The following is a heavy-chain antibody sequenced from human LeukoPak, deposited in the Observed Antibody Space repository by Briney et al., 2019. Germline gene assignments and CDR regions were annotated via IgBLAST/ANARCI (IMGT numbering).Heavy chain of an antibody. CDR2: ISSSGSTI. J-gene: IGHJ4*02. CDR3: TSFEDSFQITMIVFDY. V-gene: IGHV3-48*03. D-gene: IGHD3-22*01. Sequence: GGSLRLSCAASGFTFSSYEMNWVRQAPGKGLEWVSYISSSGSTIYYADSVKGRFTISRDNAKNSLYLQMNSLKTEDTAMYYCTSFEDSFQITMIVFDYWGQGTLVTVSS. CDR1: GFTFSSYE.